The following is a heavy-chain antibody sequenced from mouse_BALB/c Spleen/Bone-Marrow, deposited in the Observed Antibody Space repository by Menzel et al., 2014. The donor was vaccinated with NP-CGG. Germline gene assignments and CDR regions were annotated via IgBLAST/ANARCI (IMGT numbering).Heavy chain of an antibody. CDR2: IDPASDNT. V-gene: IGHV14-3*02. J-gene: IGHJ2*01. Sequence: EVQLQQSGAELVKPGASVKLSCTASSFNITDPYIHWVKQRPGQGLDWIGRIDPASDNTQYDPKFQGKATLAADTSSNTAYLQLSSLTSEDTAVYYCATPTGHFDYWGQGTILTVSS. D-gene: IGHD4-1*02. CDR1: SFNITDPY. CDR3: ATPTGHFDY.